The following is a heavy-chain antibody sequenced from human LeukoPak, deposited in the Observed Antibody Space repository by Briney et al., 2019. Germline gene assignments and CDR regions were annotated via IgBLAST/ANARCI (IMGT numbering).Heavy chain of an antibody. CDR1: GYSFKNYG. CDR2: VNSDTGST. Sequence: ASVRVSCKASGYSFKNYGMTWVRQAPGQGLAWMGWVNSDTGSTVSAQAFQGRVALTTDTSTNTIHMELRSLTSDDTAVYFCARDDSCSGDKCVSLGGFDVWGQGTTVIVSS. CDR3: ARDDSCSGDKCVSLGGFDV. D-gene: IGHD3-16*01. J-gene: IGHJ3*01. V-gene: IGHV1-18*01.